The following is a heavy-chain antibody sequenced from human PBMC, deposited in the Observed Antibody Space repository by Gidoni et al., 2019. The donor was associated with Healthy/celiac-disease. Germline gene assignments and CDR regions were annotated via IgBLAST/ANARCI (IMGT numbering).Heavy chain of an antibody. V-gene: IGHV4-39*01. Sequence: QLQLQESGPGLVKPSETLSLTCTVSGGSISSSSYYWGWIRQPPGKGLEWIGSIYYSGSPYYNPSLKSRVTISVNTSKNQFSLKLSSVTAADTAVYYCARSRVLRCLEWMDAFDIWGQGTMVTVSS. CDR1: GGSISSSSYY. J-gene: IGHJ3*02. CDR2: IYYSGSP. D-gene: IGHD3-3*01. CDR3: ARSRVLRCLEWMDAFDI.